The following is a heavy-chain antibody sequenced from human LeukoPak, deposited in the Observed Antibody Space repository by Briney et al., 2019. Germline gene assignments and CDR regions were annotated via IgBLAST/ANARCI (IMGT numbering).Heavy chain of an antibody. CDR1: GGSINSYY. CDR2: IYYSGST. J-gene: IGHJ5*02. D-gene: IGHD4-17*01. CDR3: ARRADYGEYGHWFDP. V-gene: IGHV4-59*08. Sequence: PSETLSLTCTVSGGSINSYYWDWIRQPPGKGLEWIGYIYYSGSTNYNPSLKSRVTISVDTSKNQFSLNLSSVTAADTAVYYCARRADYGEYGHWFDPWGQGILVTVSS.